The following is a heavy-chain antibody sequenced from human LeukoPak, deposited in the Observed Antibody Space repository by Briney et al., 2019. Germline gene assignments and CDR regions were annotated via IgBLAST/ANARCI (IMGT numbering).Heavy chain of an antibody. V-gene: IGHV3-66*01. D-gene: IGHD5-24*01. CDR2: IYSGGST. Sequence: GGSLRLSCAASGFTVSSNYMNWVRQAPGKGLEWVSLIYSGGSTYYADSVKGRFTISRDNSKNTLSLQMNSLRAEDTAVYYCARDGRLQPPYFYYGMDVWGQGTPVTVSS. CDR1: GFTVSSNY. J-gene: IGHJ6*02. CDR3: ARDGRLQPPYFYYGMDV.